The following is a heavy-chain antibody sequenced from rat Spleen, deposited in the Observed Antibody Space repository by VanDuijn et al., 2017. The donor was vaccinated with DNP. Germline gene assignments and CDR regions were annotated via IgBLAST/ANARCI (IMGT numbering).Heavy chain of an antibody. J-gene: IGHJ2*01. D-gene: IGHD1-11*01. CDR2: ISYEGSST. CDR1: GLTFSDYN. Sequence: EVQLVESGGGLVQPGRSLKLSCAASGLTFSDYNMAWVRQAPKKGLEWVATISYEGSSTYYRDSVKGRFTISRDNAKSTLYLQMDSLRSEDTATYYCARPVNYGGYRGYFDYWGQGVMVTVSS. CDR3: ARPVNYGGYRGYFDY. V-gene: IGHV5-7*01.